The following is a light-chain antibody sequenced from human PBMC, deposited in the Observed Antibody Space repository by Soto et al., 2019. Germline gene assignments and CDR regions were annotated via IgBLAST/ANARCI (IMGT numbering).Light chain of an antibody. CDR2: DAS. Sequence: DIKMTQSPSSLSASVGNRVTLTCQASQDIATYLNWYQQKPGKAPDLLIYDASNLETGVPSRFSGGGSGTHFTFTISNLQPEDIATYYCQQYDNLPPTWTFGEGTKVEIE. CDR3: QQYDNLPPTWT. CDR1: QDIATY. J-gene: IGKJ1*01. V-gene: IGKV1-33*01.